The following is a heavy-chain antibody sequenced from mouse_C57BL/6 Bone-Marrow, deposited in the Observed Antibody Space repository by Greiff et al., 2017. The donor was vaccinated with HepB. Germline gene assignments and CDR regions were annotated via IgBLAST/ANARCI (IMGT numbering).Heavy chain of an antibody. Sequence: EVKVVESGGGLVQPGESLKLSCESNEYEFPSHDMSWVRKTPEKRLELVAAINSDGGSTYYPDTMERRFIISRDNTKKTLYLQMSSLRSEDTALYYCARHNYGSSYPSYWYFDVWGTGTTVTVSS. CDR1: EYEFPSHD. CDR2: INSDGGST. V-gene: IGHV5-2*01. CDR3: ARHNYGSSYPSYWYFDV. J-gene: IGHJ1*03. D-gene: IGHD1-1*01.